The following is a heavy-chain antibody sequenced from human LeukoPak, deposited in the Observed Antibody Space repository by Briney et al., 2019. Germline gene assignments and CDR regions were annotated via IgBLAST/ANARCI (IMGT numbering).Heavy chain of an antibody. V-gene: IGHV1-46*01. CDR2: INPSGGST. D-gene: IGHD2-2*01. J-gene: IGHJ3*02. CDR1: GYTFTSYY. Sequence: ASVKVSCKASGYTFTSYYMHWVRQAPGQGLEWMGIINPSGGSTSYAQKFQGRVTMTRDTSTSTIYIELSSLVSEGTAGYYWTSGEYCSSTGCAPRIVAFDIWGQRAMGTVSS. CDR3: TSGEYCSSTGCAPRIVAFDI.